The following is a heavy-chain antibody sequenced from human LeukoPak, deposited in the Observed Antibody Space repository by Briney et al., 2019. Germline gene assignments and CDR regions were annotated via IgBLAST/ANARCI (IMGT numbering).Heavy chain of an antibody. V-gene: IGHV3-74*01. CDR3: ASDSPYYGMDV. CDR2: INSDGSAT. CDR1: GFTFSSHW. Sequence: GGSLRLSCAASGFTFSSHWMHWVRQVPGKGLLWVSRINSDGSATIYADSVRGRFTISRDNAKNTLYLQMSGLRVDDTAVYHCASDSPYYGMDVWGQGTTVTVSS. J-gene: IGHJ6*02.